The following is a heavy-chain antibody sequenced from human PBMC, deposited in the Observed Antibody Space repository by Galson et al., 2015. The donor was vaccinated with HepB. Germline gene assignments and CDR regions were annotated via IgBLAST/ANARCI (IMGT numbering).Heavy chain of an antibody. CDR2: ISGSGGST. CDR3: AKDVVLYGDYENWFDP. CDR1: GFTFSSYA. Sequence: SLRLSCAASGFTFSSYAMSWVRQAPGKGLEWVPAISGSGGSTYYADSVKGRFTISRDDSKNTLYLQMNSLRAEDTAVYYCAKDVVLYGDYENWFDPWGQGTLVTVSS. V-gene: IGHV3-23*01. J-gene: IGHJ5*02. D-gene: IGHD4-17*01.